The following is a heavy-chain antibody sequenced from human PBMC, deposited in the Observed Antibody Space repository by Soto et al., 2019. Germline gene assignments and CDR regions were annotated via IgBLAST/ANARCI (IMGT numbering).Heavy chain of an antibody. V-gene: IGHV1-18*01. D-gene: IGHD3-22*01. J-gene: IGHJ3*02. CDR2: ISAYNGNT. CDR1: GYTFTSYG. CDR3: ARDLYYYDSSGYYPGAFDI. Sequence: ASVKVSCKASGYTFTSYGISWVRQAPGQGLEWMGWISAYNGNTNYAQKLQGRVTMTADTSTSTAYMELRSLRSDDTAVYYCARDLYYYDSSGYYPGAFDIWGQGTMVTVSS.